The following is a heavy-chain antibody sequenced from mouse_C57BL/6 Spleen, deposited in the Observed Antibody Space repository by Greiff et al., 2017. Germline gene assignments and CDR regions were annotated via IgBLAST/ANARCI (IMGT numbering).Heavy chain of an antibody. J-gene: IGHJ1*03. V-gene: IGHV1-62-2*01. CDR1: GYTFTEYT. CDR3: ARHGGYYGSSYGYFDV. D-gene: IGHD1-1*01. CDR2: FYPGSGSI. Sequence: QVQLQQSGAELVKPGASVKLSCKASGYTFTEYTIHWVKQRSGQGLEWIGWFYPGSGSIKYNEKFKDKATLTADKSYSTIYMELSRLTSEDSAVYLCARHGGYYGSSYGYFDVWGTGTTVTVSS.